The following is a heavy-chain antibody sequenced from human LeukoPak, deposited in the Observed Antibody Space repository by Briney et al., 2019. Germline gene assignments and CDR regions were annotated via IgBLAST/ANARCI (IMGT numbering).Heavy chain of an antibody. Sequence: ASVKVSCKASGYKFTSYGISWVRQAPGQGLEWMGWITAYNGNTDYAQKFQGRVTMTTDTSTSTAYMEVRSLRSDDTAVYYCARVPVSYHYDSCGCDYWGQGTVVTVSS. V-gene: IGHV1-18*01. CDR1: GYKFTSYG. D-gene: IGHD3-22*01. CDR3: ARVPVSYHYDSCGCDY. CDR2: ITAYNGNT. J-gene: IGHJ4*02.